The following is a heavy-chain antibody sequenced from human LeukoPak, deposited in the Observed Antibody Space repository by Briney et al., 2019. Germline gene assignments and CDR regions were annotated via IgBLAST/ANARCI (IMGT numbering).Heavy chain of an antibody. V-gene: IGHV1-18*01. CDR2: ISAYNGNT. CDR3: ARATGITMVRGVPNDY. Sequence: GASVKVSCKASGYTFTSYGISWVRQAPGQGLEWMGWISAYNGNTNYAQKLQGRVTMTTDTSTSTAYMELRSLRSDDTAVYYCARATGITMVRGVPNDYWGQGTLVTVSS. CDR1: GYTFTSYG. J-gene: IGHJ4*02. D-gene: IGHD3-10*01.